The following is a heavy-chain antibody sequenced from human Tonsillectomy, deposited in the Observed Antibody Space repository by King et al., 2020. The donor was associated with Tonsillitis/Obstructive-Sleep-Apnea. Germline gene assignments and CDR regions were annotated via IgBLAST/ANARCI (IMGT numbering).Heavy chain of an antibody. Sequence: VQLVESGAEVKKPGASVKVSCKASGYTFTSYGISWVRQAPGQGLEWMGWISAYNGNTNYAQKLQGRVTMTTDTSTSTAYMELRSLRSDDTAVYYCASVCSSTSCYRYYYYGMDVWGQGTTVTVSS. J-gene: IGHJ6*02. CDR1: GYTFTSYG. V-gene: IGHV1-18*01. D-gene: IGHD2-2*02. CDR3: ASVCSSTSCYRYYYYGMDV. CDR2: ISAYNGNT.